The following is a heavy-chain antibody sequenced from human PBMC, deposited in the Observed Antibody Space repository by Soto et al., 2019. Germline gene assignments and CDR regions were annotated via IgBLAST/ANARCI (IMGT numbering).Heavy chain of an antibody. Sequence: SETLSLTCTVSGGSISSSSYYWGWIRQPPGKGLEWIGSIYYSGSTYYNPSLKSRVTISVGTSKNQFSQKLSSGTAADTSVYYCARVSGWVATSFDYWGQGTLVTVSS. CDR2: IYYSGST. J-gene: IGHJ4*02. D-gene: IGHD5-12*01. CDR1: GGSISSSSYY. V-gene: IGHV4-39*07. CDR3: ARVSGWVATSFDY.